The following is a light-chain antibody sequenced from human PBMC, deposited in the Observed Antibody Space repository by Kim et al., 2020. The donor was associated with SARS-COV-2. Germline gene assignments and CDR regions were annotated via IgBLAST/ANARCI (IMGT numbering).Light chain of an antibody. CDR1: LGISSY. CDR2: AAS. CDR3: QQLNSYPHT. J-gene: IGKJ4*01. Sequence: ASVGDRVTITCRASLGISSYLAWYQQKPGKAPKLLIYAASTLQSGVPSRFSGSGSGTDFTLTISSLQPEDFATYYCQQLNSYPHTFGGGTKVDIK. V-gene: IGKV1-9*01.